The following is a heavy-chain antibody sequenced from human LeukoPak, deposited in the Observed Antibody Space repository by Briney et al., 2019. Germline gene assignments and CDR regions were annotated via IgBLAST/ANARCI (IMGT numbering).Heavy chain of an antibody. CDR2: ISAYGNT. CDR1: GYTFTIYG. J-gene: IGHJ4*02. V-gene: IGHV1-18*01. D-gene: IGHD2-15*01. Sequence: ASVKVSCKTSGYTFTIYGISWVRQAPGQGLEWMGLISAYGNTDYAQNLQGRVTMTTDTSTSTAYMELRSLRSDDTAVYYCARGIIGYYFDYWGQGTLVTVSS. CDR3: ARGIIGYYFDY.